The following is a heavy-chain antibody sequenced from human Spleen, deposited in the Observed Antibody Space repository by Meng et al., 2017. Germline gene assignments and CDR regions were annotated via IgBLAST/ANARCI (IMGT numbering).Heavy chain of an antibody. V-gene: IGHV4-34*01. Sequence: VKLQEWGAGLLKPSETLSLTCFVSGGSFSDYYWSWIRHPPGKGLEWIGEINHSGSTNYNPSLESRATISVDTSQNNLSLKLSSVTAADSAVYYCARGPTTMAHDFDYWGQGTLVTVSS. D-gene: IGHD4-11*01. CDR2: INHSGST. CDR1: GGSFSDYY. CDR3: ARGPTTMAHDFDY. J-gene: IGHJ4*02.